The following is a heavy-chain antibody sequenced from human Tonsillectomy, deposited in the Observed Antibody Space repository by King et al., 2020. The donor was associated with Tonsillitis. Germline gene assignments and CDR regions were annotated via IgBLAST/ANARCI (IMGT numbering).Heavy chain of an antibody. Sequence: MQLQESGSGLVKPSQTLSLPCAVSGGSISSGDYSWSWIRQPPGKGLEWIGYIYHSGSTYYNPSLKSRVTISVDRSKNQFSLKLSSVTAADTAVYYCARGGDFYDRNFDYWGQGTLVTVSS. CDR1: GGSISSGDYS. J-gene: IGHJ4*02. D-gene: IGHD2/OR15-2a*01. CDR2: IYHSGST. V-gene: IGHV4-30-2*01. CDR3: ARGGDFYDRNFDY.